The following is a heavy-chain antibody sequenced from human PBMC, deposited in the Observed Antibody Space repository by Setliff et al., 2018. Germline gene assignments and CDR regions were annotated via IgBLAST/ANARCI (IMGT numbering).Heavy chain of an antibody. D-gene: IGHD5-12*01. CDR3: ARGWWSGYDQTRPPDA. CDR2: IYYSGST. CDR1: GGSISSSSYY. V-gene: IGHV4-39*01. J-gene: IGHJ5*02. Sequence: PSETLSLTCTVSGGSISSSSYYWGWIRQPPGKGLEWIGSIYYSGSTNYNPSLKSRFAITRDNAKNSLYLHMNNLRAEDTAVYYCARGWWSGYDQTRPPDAWGQGTLVTVSS.